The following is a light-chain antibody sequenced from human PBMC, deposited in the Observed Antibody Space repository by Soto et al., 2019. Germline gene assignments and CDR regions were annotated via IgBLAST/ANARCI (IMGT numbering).Light chain of an antibody. CDR1: SSDVGGYNY. Sequence: ALTQPPSASGSPGQSVTISCTGTSSDVGGYNYVSWYQHHPGKAPKLIIYEVYKRPSGVPDRFSGSKSGNTAALTVSGLQAEDEADYYCSSYVGTNSYVFGTGTKVT. CDR3: SSYVGTNSYV. V-gene: IGLV2-8*01. J-gene: IGLJ1*01. CDR2: EVY.